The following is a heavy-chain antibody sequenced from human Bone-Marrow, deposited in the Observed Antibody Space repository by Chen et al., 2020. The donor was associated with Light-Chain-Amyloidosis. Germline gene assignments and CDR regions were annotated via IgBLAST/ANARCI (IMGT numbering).Heavy chain of an antibody. V-gene: IGHV1-3*01. CDR3: ARDWGSGSPAL. D-gene: IGHD3-10*01. CDR2: INAGNCNT. J-gene: IGHJ4*02. CDR1: GYTFTSYA. Sequence: QVQLVQSGAEVKKPGASVKVSCKASGYTFTSYAMHWVRQAPGQRLEWMGWINAGNCNTKYSQKFQGRVTITRDTSASTAYMELSSLRSEDTAVYYCARDWGSGSPALWGQGTLVTVSS.